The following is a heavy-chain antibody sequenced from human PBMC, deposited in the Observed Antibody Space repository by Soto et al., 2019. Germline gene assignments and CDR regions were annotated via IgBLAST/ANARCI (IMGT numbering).Heavy chain of an antibody. CDR3: AKAHVVRLVRPYFDY. D-gene: IGHD6-6*01. J-gene: IGHJ4*02. Sequence: GGSLRLSCAASGFTFSSYAMSWVRQAPGKGLEWVSGISGSGGSTYYADSVKGRFTISRDNSKNTLYLQMNSLRAEDAAVYYCAKAHVVRLVRPYFDYSGQGTLVTVSP. CDR1: GFTFSSYA. V-gene: IGHV3-23*01. CDR2: ISGSGGST.